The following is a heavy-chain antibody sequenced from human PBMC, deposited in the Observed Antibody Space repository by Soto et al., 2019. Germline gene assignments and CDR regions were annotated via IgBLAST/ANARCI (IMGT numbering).Heavy chain of an antibody. CDR3: ARAPLGSNYEGDWFDP. CDR2: IKQDGSEK. Sequence: LSCAASGFTFSSYWMSWVRQAPGKGLEWVANIKQDGSEKYYVDSVKGRFTISRDNAKNSLYLQMNSLRAEDTAVYYCARAPLGSNYEGDWFDPWGQGTPVPVSS. J-gene: IGHJ5*02. D-gene: IGHD4-4*01. V-gene: IGHV3-7*04. CDR1: GFTFSSYW.